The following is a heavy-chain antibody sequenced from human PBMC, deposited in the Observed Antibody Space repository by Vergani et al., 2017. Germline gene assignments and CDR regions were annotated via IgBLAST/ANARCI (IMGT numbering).Heavy chain of an antibody. J-gene: IGHJ4*02. CDR3: AKGYGGGNSDDFDY. Sequence: EVQLVESGGGLVQPGRSLRLSCAASGFTFDDYAMHWVRQAPGKGLEWVSGISWNSGSIGYAESVKGRFTISRDNAKNSLYLQMNRLRAEDTALYYCAKGYGGGNSDDFDYWGQGTLVTVSS. V-gene: IGHV3-9*01. CDR1: GFTFDDYA. D-gene: IGHD4-23*01. CDR2: ISWNSGSI.